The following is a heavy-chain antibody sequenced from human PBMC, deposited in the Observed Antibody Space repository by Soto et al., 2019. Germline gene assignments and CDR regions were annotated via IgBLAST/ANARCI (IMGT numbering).Heavy chain of an antibody. CDR3: ARRYYYDSSGYFYYYYGMDV. V-gene: IGHV4-61*01. Sequence: SETLSLTCTVSGGSVSSGSYYWSWIRQPPGKGLEWIGYIYYSGSTNYNPSLKSRVTISVDTSKNQFSLKLSSVAAADTAVYYCARRYYYDSSGYFYYYYGMDVWGQGTTVTVSS. CDR1: GGSVSSGSYY. J-gene: IGHJ6*02. D-gene: IGHD3-22*01. CDR2: IYYSGST.